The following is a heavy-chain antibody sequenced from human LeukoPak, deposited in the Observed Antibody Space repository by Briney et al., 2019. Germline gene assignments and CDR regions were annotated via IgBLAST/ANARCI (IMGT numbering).Heavy chain of an antibody. J-gene: IGHJ6*02. V-gene: IGHV3-21*04. CDR1: GFTFSSYS. Sequence: GGSLRLSYAASGFTFSSYSMNWVRQAPGKGLEWVSSISSSSSYIYYADSVKSRFTISRDNAKNSLYLQMNSLRAEDTAVYYCARWSPHSAAGTQSCYYYGMDVWGQGATVTVSS. CDR2: ISSSSSYI. D-gene: IGHD6-13*01. CDR3: ARWSPHSAAGTQSCYYYGMDV.